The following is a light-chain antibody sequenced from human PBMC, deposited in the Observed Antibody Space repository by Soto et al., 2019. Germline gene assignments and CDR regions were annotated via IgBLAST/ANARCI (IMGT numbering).Light chain of an antibody. CDR2: GAS. CDR1: QSVSSTY. Sequence: EIVLTQSPGTLSLSPGERVTLSCRASQSVSSTYLAWYQQKPGQAPRLLIYGASSRATGIPDRFSGSGSGTEFTLTINRLEPEDFAVYYCQQYWSSPWTFGQGTKVEIK. CDR3: QQYWSSPWT. V-gene: IGKV3-20*01. J-gene: IGKJ1*01.